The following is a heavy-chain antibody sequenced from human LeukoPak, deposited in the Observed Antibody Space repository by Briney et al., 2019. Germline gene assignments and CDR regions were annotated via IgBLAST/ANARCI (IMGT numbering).Heavy chain of an antibody. CDR2: IKQDGSEK. J-gene: IGHJ4*02. CDR3: ARGRTYYDILTGHYFDY. V-gene: IGHV3-7*01. Sequence: GGSLRLSCAASGFTFSSYWMSWVRQAPGKGLEWVANIKQDGSEKYYVDSVKGRFTISRDNAKNSLYLQMSSLRAEDTAVYYCARGRTYYDILTGHYFDYWGQGTLVTVSS. D-gene: IGHD3-9*01. CDR1: GFTFSSYW.